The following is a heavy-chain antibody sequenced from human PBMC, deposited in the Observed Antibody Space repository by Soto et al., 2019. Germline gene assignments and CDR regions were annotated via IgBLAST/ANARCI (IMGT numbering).Heavy chain of an antibody. CDR2: ISDSGGST. D-gene: IGHD6-13*01. CDR1: GFTFSNYA. Sequence: EVQLLESGGGLVQPGGSLRLSCAASGFTFSNYAMSWVRQAPGKGLEWVSGISDSGGSTYYADSVKGRFTISRDNSKNTLSLLMYILRAEYQAIYYCAKDASSRSWPHYFDYWGQGTLVTVSS. V-gene: IGHV3-23*01. CDR3: AKDASSRSWPHYFDY. J-gene: IGHJ4*02.